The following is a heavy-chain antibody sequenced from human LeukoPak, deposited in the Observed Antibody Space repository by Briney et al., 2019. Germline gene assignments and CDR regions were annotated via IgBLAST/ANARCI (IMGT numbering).Heavy chain of an antibody. D-gene: IGHD5-24*01. CDR2: IYLGDSDT. J-gene: IGHJ3*02. CDR3: ARRPVEMATIAAAFDI. V-gene: IGHV5-51*01. Sequence: GESLKISCKGSGYNFTSYWISWVRQMPGKGLEWMGIIYLGDSDTRYSPSFQGQVTISADKSISTAYLQWSSLKASDTAMYYCARRPVEMATIAAAFDIWGQGTMVTVSS. CDR1: GYNFTSYW.